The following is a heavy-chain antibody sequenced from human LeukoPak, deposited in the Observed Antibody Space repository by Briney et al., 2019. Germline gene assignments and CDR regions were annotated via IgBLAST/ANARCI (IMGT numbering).Heavy chain of an antibody. CDR1: GFTFSKHN. CDR3: ARTYGSGSLDY. Sequence: LTGGSLRLSCAASGFTFSKHNMDWVGQAPGKGLEWISYISGRGEAIFYADSVQGRFTISRDNAKNSIYLQMNGLTAEDTAVYYCARTYGSGSLDYGGQGTLVTVSS. CDR2: ISGRGEAI. V-gene: IGHV3-48*01. D-gene: IGHD2-15*01. J-gene: IGHJ4*02.